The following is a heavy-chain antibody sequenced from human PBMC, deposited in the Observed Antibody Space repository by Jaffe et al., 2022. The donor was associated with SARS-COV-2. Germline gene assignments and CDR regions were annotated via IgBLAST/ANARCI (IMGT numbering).Heavy chain of an antibody. V-gene: IGHV3-9*01. D-gene: IGHD3-10*01. Sequence: EVQLAESGGDLLQPGRTLRLSCAATGFSFDDYAMHWVRQAPGKGLEWVSGISWNSGYIGYADSVKGRFTISRDNAKNSLYLQMTSLRPEDTALYYCAKGRDYGSGSPFDYWGQGTLVTVSS. J-gene: IGHJ4*02. CDR2: ISWNSGYI. CDR3: AKGRDYGSGSPFDY. CDR1: GFSFDDYA.